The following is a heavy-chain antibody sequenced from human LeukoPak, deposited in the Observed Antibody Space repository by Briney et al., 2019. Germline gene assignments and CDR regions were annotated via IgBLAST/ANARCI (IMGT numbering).Heavy chain of an antibody. CDR3: ARISGSGWYNWFDP. CDR1: GGSISSYY. V-gene: IGHV4-4*07. CDR2: IYTSGST. Sequence: SETLSLTCTVSGGSISSYYWSWIRQPAGKGLEWIGRIYTSGSTNYNPSLKSRVTMSVDTSKNQFSLKLSSVTAADTAVYYCARISGSGWYNWFDPWGQGTLVTVSS. J-gene: IGHJ5*02. D-gene: IGHD6-19*01.